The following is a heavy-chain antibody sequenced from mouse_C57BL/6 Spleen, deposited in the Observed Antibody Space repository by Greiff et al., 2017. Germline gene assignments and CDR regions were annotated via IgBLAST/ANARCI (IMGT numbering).Heavy chain of an antibody. Sequence: VQLQQSGPELVKPGASVKISCKASGYTFTDYYMTWVKQSHGKSLEWIGDINPNNGGTSYNQKFKGKATLTVDKSSSTAYMELRSLTSEDSAVYYCAPYYGSSYDYFDYWGQGTTLTVSS. V-gene: IGHV1-26*01. CDR2: INPNNGGT. CDR3: APYYGSSYDYFDY. D-gene: IGHD1-1*01. CDR1: GYTFTDYY. J-gene: IGHJ2*01.